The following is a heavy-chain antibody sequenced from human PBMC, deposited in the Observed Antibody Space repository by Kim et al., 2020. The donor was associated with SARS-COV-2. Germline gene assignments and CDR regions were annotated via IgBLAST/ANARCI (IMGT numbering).Heavy chain of an antibody. CDR3: AKALHYFDGRHNRIYYLDY. Sequence: GGSLRLSCAASGFTFGNYAMAWVRQAPGKGLEWVSGISGRGSDTFYADSVKGRFTVSRDNVKNILFVQMDSLRVEDTAVYFCAKALHYFDGRHNRIYYLDYWGQGTRVAVSS. CDR1: GFTFGNYA. V-gene: IGHV3-23*01. CDR2: ISGRGSDT. J-gene: IGHJ4*02. D-gene: IGHD3-22*01.